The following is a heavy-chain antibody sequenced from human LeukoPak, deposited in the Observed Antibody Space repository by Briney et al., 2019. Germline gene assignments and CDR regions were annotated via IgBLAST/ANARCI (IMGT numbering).Heavy chain of an antibody. V-gene: IGHV1-8*01. D-gene: IGHD4-23*01. CDR1: GYTFTSYD. CDR3: VVTTVVTPINWYFDL. Sequence: ASVKVSCKASGYTFTSYDINWVRQATGQGLEWMGWMNPNSGNTGYAQKFQGRVTMTRNTSISTAYMELSSLRSEDTAVYYCVVTTVVTPINWYFDLWGRGTLVTVSP. J-gene: IGHJ2*01. CDR2: MNPNSGNT.